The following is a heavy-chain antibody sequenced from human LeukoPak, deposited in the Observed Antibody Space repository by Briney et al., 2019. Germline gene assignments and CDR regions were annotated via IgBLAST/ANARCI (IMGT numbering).Heavy chain of an antibody. CDR3: ATAASCSSTSCYGTYYYYYGMDV. D-gene: IGHD2-2*01. V-gene: IGHV1-24*01. CDR1: GYTLTELS. J-gene: IGHJ6*02. CDR2: FDPEDGET. Sequence: ASVKVSCKVSGYTLTELSMHWVRQAPGKGLEWMGGFDPEDGETIYAQKFQGRVTMTEDTSTDTAYMELSSLRSEDTAVYYCATAASCSSTSCYGTYYYYYGMDVWGQGTTVTVSS.